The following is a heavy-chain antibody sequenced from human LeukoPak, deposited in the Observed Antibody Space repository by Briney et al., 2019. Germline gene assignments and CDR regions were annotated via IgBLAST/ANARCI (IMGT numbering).Heavy chain of an antibody. CDR2: IIPIFGTA. J-gene: IGHJ4*02. V-gene: IGHV1-69*01. CDR1: GGTFSSYA. Sequence: SVKVTCKASGGTFSSYAISWVRQAPGRWLEWMGGIIPIFGTANYAQKFQGRVTITADESTSTAYMELRSLRSDDTAMYYCAREGTYSGSYYEDYWGQGTLVIVSS. CDR3: AREGTYSGSYYEDY. D-gene: IGHD1-26*01.